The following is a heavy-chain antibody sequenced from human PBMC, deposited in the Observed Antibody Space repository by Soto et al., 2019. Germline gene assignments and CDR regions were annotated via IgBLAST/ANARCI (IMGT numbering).Heavy chain of an antibody. CDR2: IYTSGST. J-gene: IGHJ4*02. CDR1: GASLNNYY. CDR3: ARGSLAPDY. V-gene: IGHV4-4*07. D-gene: IGHD1-26*01. Sequence: SETLSLTCTVSGASLNNYYWSWARQPAGKGLEWVGRIYTSGSTNYNPSLESRVAMSVDTSKNQFSLKLSSVTAADTAVYYCARGSLAPDYWGQGTLVTVSS.